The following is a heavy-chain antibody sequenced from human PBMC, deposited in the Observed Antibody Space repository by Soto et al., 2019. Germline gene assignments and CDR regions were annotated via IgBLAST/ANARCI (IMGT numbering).Heavy chain of an antibody. CDR2: ISYSGTT. Sequence: QVQLQESGPGLVKSSETLSLTCTVSSGSINNYYWNWIRQPPGKGLEWIGYISYSGTTNYNPSLKSRLTISVDTSKNQVSLKLSSVTAADTGVYYCAREGSGRRDFDYWGRGTLVTVSS. CDR1: SGSINNYY. CDR3: AREGSGRRDFDY. V-gene: IGHV4-59*12. D-gene: IGHD2-15*01. J-gene: IGHJ4*02.